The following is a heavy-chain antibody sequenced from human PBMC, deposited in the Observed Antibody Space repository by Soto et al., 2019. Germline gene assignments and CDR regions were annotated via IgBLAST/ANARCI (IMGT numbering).Heavy chain of an antibody. CDR1: GYSFTSYW. D-gene: IGHD3-3*01. V-gene: IGHV5-51*01. J-gene: IGHJ5*02. CDR2: IYPGDTDT. CDR3: ARHSRTYDFWSGYYNWFDP. Sequence: AGESLKISCKGSGYSFTSYWIGWVRQMPGKGLEWVGIIYPGDTDTRYSPSFQGQVTISADKSISTAYLQWSSLKASDTAMYYCARHSRTYDFWSGYYNWFDPWGQGTLVTVSS.